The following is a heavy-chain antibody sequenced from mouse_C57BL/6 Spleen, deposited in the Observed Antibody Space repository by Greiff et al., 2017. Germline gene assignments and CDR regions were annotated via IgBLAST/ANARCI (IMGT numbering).Heavy chain of an antibody. CDR1: GYTFTSYW. Sequence: VQLQQSGAELVKPGASVKLSCKASGYTFTSYWMQWVKQRPGQGLEWIGEIDPSDSYTNYNQKFKGKATVTVDTSSSTAYMQLSSLTSEDSAVYYCARSPRYFDVWGTGTTVTVSS. CDR3: ARSPRYFDV. CDR2: IDPSDSYT. V-gene: IGHV1-50*01. J-gene: IGHJ1*03.